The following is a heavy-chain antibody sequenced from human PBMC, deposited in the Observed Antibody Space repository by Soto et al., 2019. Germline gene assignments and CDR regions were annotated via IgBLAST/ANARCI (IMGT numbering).Heavy chain of an antibody. CDR2: IIPILGIA. CDR3: ARAITYYYDSSGSDAFDI. CDR1: GGTFSSYT. D-gene: IGHD3-22*01. V-gene: IGHV1-69*02. J-gene: IGHJ3*02. Sequence: SVKVSCKASGGTFSSYTISWVRQAPGQGLEWMGRIIPILGIANYAQKFQGRVTITADKSTSTAYMELSSLRSEDTAVYYCARAITYYYDSSGSDAFDIWGQGTMVTVSS.